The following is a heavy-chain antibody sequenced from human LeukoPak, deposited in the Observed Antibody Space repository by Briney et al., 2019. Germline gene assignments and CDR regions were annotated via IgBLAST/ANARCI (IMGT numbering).Heavy chain of an antibody. Sequence: PSETLSLTCTVSGGSISSYYWSWIRQPPGKGLEWIGYIYYSGSTNYNPSLKSRVTISVDTSKNQFSLKLSSVTAADTAVYYCARHEGNQEYYFDYWGQGTLVTVSS. D-gene: IGHD1-14*01. CDR3: ARHEGNQEYYFDY. J-gene: IGHJ4*02. CDR2: IYYSGST. CDR1: GGSISSYY. V-gene: IGHV4-59*08.